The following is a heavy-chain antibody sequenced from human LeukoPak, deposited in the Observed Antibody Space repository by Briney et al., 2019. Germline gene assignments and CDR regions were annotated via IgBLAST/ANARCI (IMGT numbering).Heavy chain of an antibody. Sequence: ASVKVSCTASGYTFTNYVMHWVRQAPGQRLEWMGWISAYNGNTNYAQKLQGRVTMTTDTSTSTAYMELRSLRSDDTAVYYCARDVSAGNSEFFDYWGQGTLVTVSS. CDR3: ARDVSAGNSEFFDY. CDR1: GYTFTNYV. D-gene: IGHD4-23*01. J-gene: IGHJ4*02. CDR2: ISAYNGNT. V-gene: IGHV1-18*01.